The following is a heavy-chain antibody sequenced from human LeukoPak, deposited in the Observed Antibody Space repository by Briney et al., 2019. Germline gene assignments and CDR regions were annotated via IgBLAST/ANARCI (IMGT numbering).Heavy chain of an antibody. J-gene: IGHJ6*02. CDR2: ISDNGGRT. CDR1: GFTFSSYG. Sequence: GGSLRLSCAASGFTFSSYGMHWVRQAPGKGLEYVSAISDNGGRTYYANSVKGRFTTSRDNSKNTLYLQMNSLRAEDTAVYYCAKFTKRGYCSGTSCYTSPMDVWGQGTTVTVSS. D-gene: IGHD2-2*02. V-gene: IGHV3-64*01. CDR3: AKFTKRGYCSGTSCYTSPMDV.